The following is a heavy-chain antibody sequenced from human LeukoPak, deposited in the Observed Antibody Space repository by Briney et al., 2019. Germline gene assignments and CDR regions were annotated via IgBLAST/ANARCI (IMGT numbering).Heavy chain of an antibody. CDR3: ARVWYSSVPGGAFDI. J-gene: IGHJ3*02. D-gene: IGHD6-19*01. CDR1: GFTFSDYY. V-gene: IGHV3-11*04. Sequence: GGSLRLSCAASGFTFSDYYMSWVRQAPGKGLEWVSYISSSGSTIYYADSVKGRFTISRDTAKNSLYMQMNSLRAEDTAVYYCARVWYSSVPGGAFDIWGQGTMVTVSS. CDR2: ISSSGSTI.